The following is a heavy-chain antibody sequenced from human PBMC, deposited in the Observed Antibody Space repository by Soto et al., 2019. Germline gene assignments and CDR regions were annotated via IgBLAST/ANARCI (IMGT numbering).Heavy chain of an antibody. CDR2: IYYSGST. CDR1: GGSISSYY. CDR3: ARGRSWIVASVAFDI. V-gene: IGHV4-59*01. D-gene: IGHD2-21*01. Sequence: SETLSLTCTVSGGSISSYYWSWIRQPPGKGLEWIGYIYYSGSTNYNPSLKSRVTISVDTSKNQFSLKLSSVTAADTAVYYCARGRSWIVASVAFDIWGQGTMVTVSS. J-gene: IGHJ3*02.